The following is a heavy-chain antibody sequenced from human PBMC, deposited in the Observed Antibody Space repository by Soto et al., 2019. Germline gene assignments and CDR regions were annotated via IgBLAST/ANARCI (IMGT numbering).Heavy chain of an antibody. V-gene: IGHV1-58*02. CDR1: GFTFTSSA. J-gene: IGHJ6*03. CDR3: AADLCGGGCRDYYYYYMDV. CDR2: IVVGSGNT. Sequence: SVKVSCKASGFTFTSSAMQWVRRARGQRLEWIGWIVVGSGNTNYAQKFQERVTITRDMSTSTAYMELSSLRSEDTAVYYCAADLCGGGCRDYYYYYMDVWGKGTTVTVSS. D-gene: IGHD2-21*02.